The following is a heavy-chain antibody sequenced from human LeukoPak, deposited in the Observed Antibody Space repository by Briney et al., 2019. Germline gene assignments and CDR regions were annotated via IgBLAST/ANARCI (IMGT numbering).Heavy chain of an antibody. CDR2: INPNSGGT. CDR1: GYTFTGYY. J-gene: IGHJ6*03. CDR3: ARGPSITIFGVAITHMDV. D-gene: IGHD3-3*01. V-gene: IGHV1-2*04. Sequence: ASVKVSCKASGYTFTGYYMHWVRQAPGQGLEWMGWINPNSGGTNYAQKFQGWVTMTRDTSIGTAYMELSRLRSDDTAVYYCARGPSITIFGVAITHMDVWGKGTTVTVSS.